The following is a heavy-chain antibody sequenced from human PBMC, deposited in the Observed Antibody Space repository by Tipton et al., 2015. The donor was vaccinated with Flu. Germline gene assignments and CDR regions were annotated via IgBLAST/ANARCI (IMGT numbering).Heavy chain of an antibody. CDR3: AIFKSGYPR. CDR2: IKSRNDGGTI. CDR1: GFNFNTAW. V-gene: IGHV3-15*01. Sequence: VQLVQSGGGLVKPGGSLRLSCAASGFNFNTAWMNWVRQAPGKGPEWVGRIKSRNDGGTIEYAAPVKDRFTISRDDSKSTLHLQMNSLKTEDTAVYYCAIFKSGYPRWCQGTRVTVSA. J-gene: IGHJ4*02. D-gene: IGHD3-22*01.